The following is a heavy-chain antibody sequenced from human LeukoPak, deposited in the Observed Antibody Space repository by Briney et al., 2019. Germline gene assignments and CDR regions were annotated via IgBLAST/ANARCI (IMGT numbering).Heavy chain of an antibody. J-gene: IGHJ5*02. CDR3: ARSTVTQNWHWFDP. D-gene: IGHD4-17*01. V-gene: IGHV4-31*03. Sequence: SQTLSLTCTVSGGSISSGGYCWSWIRQHPGKGLEWIGYIYYSGSTYYNPSLKSRVTISVDTSKNQFSLKLSSVTAADTAVYYCARSTVTQNWHWFDPWGQGTLVTVSS. CDR1: GGSISSGGYC. CDR2: IYYSGST.